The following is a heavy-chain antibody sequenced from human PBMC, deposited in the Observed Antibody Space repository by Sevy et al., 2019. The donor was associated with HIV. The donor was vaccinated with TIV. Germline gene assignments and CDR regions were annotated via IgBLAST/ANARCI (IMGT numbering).Heavy chain of an antibody. CDR1: GGSISSSSYY. D-gene: IGHD3-22*01. CDR2: IYYSGST. Sequence: SETLSLTCTVSGGSISSSSYYWGWIRQPPGKGLEWIGSIYYSGSTYYNPSLKSRVTISVHTSKNQFSLKLSSVTAADTAVYYCARSITMIVVVMDYWGQGTLVTVSS. V-gene: IGHV4-39*01. CDR3: ARSITMIVVVMDY. J-gene: IGHJ4*02.